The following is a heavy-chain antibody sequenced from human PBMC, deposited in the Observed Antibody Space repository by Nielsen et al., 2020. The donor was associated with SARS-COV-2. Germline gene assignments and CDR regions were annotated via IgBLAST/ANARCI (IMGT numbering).Heavy chain of an antibody. Sequence: GESLKISCAASGFTFSSYGMHWVRQAPGKGLEWVAVISYNGISNYYAHSVRGRFTISRDNAGNTVVLQIHSLRVEDTAVYYCAGGADFWSGTQRYYMDVWGKGTTVTVSS. J-gene: IGHJ6*03. CDR2: ISYNGISN. CDR1: GFTFSSYG. V-gene: IGHV3-30*03. CDR3: AGGADFWSGTQRYYMDV. D-gene: IGHD3-3*01.